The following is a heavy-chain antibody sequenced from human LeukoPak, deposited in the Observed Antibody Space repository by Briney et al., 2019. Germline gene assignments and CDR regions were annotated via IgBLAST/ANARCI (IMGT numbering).Heavy chain of an antibody. V-gene: IGHV2-5*02. J-gene: IGHJ4*02. Sequence: SGPTLVKPTQTLTLTCTFSGFSLSTSGVGVGWIRQPPGKALEWLALNYWDDDKRYSPSMKSRLTITKDTSKNRVVLTMTNMDPVDTATYYCAHCYGDYIFFGYWGQGTLVTVSS. D-gene: IGHD4-17*01. CDR3: AHCYGDYIFFGY. CDR1: GFSLSTSGVG. CDR2: NYWDDDK.